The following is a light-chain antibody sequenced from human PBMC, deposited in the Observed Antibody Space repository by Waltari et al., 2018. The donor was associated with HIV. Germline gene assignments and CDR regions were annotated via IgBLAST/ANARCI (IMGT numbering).Light chain of an antibody. CDR1: QSVSSTY. CDR2: GAS. CDR3: QQYGSSPLT. Sequence: DIVLTPSPGTLSLSPGEGATLSCRASQSVSSTYLAWYQQKPGQAPRLLIYGASSRATGIPDRFSGSGSGTDFTLTISRLEPEDFAVYYCQQYGSSPLTFGPGTKVDIK. V-gene: IGKV3-20*01. J-gene: IGKJ3*01.